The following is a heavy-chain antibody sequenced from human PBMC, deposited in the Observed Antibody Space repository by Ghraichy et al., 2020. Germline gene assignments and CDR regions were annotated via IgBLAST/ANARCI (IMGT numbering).Heavy chain of an antibody. CDR1: GFTFSNFG. J-gene: IGHJ6*02. CDR3: AKDSSGWYASLSYFYYGMDV. D-gene: IGHD6-19*01. Sequence: GGSLRLPCAASGFTFSNFGMHWVRQAPGKGLEWVALISYDGSKKYYTDSVKGRFTISRDNSKNTLYLQMNSLRAADTAIYYCAKDSSGWYASLSYFYYGMDVWGQGTTVTVSS. V-gene: IGHV3-30*18. CDR2: ISYDGSKK.